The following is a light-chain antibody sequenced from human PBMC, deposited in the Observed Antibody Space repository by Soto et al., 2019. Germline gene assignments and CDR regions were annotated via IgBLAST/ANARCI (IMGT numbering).Light chain of an antibody. CDR1: QSITTW. CDR3: QHYKMYSPWT. V-gene: IGKV1-5*01. J-gene: IGKJ1*01. CDR2: DVS. Sequence: DIHMTQSPSTLSSSFGDSGTITCLASQSITTWLAWYQQRPGKAPKLLIYDVSSLQSGVPSRFSGSGSGTEFTLTISSLQPDDFATYYCQHYKMYSPWTFGQGTKVDI.